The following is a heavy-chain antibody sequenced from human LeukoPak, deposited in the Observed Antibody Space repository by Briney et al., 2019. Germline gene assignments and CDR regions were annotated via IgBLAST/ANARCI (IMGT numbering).Heavy chain of an antibody. J-gene: IGHJ4*02. CDR1: GGTFSSYA. CDR3: ARRGDYADY. V-gene: IGHV1-18*01. CDR2: ISTYNGNT. Sequence: GASVKVSCKASGGTFSSYAISWVRQAPGQGLEWMGWISTYNGNTNYAQKVQGRVTMTKDTSTSTAYMELRSLGSDDTAVYYCARRGDYADYWGQGTLVTVSS.